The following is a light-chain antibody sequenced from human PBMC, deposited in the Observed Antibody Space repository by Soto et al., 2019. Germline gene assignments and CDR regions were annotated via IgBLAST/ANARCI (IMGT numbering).Light chain of an antibody. V-gene: IGLV1-40*01. CDR3: QSYDSRLSVEVV. CDR1: SANIGAGYD. CDR2: GNS. J-gene: IGLJ2*01. Sequence: QSVLTQPPSASGAPGQRVTISCTRSSANIGAGYDVHWYQQLPGTAPKLLIYGNSNPPSGVPDRFSGSKSGTSDSLAITGLQAEDEADYSCQSYDSRLSVEVVFGGGTKITVL.